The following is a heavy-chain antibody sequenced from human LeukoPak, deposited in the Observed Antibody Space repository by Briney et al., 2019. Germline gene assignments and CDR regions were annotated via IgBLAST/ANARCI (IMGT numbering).Heavy chain of an antibody. CDR1: GFDFGDYT. Sequence: GGSLRLSCAVSGFDFGDYTMHWVRQPPGKGLEWVSLISWNSGSIKYTESVKGRFTIVRDNAYNSLYLQMNSLRVEDTAIYFCARFTRRYSGDYWGQGTLVSVSS. CDR3: ARFTRRYSGDY. D-gene: IGHD1-26*01. J-gene: IGHJ4*02. CDR2: ISWNSGSI. V-gene: IGHV3-43*01.